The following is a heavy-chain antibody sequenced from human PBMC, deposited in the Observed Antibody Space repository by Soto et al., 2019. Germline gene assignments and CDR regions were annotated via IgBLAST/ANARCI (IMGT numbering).Heavy chain of an antibody. D-gene: IGHD6-19*01. Sequence: XGSLIFSFSAYGFTLSSISRRWVRQAPGKGPVWVSRIKSDGSSTSYADSVKGRFTISRDNAKNTLYLQMDSLRDEDTAVYFCAREGLTVAGLFDYWGQGTPVTVSS. CDR1: GFTLSSIS. V-gene: IGHV3-74*01. J-gene: IGHJ4*02. CDR3: AREGLTVAGLFDY. CDR2: IKSDGSST.